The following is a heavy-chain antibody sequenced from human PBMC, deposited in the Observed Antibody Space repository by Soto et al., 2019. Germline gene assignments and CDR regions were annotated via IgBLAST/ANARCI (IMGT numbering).Heavy chain of an antibody. D-gene: IGHD6-13*01. J-gene: IGHJ5*02. CDR1: GGTFSSYA. Sequence: SVKVSCKASGGTFSSYAISWVRQAPGQGLEWMGGIIPIFGTANYAQKFQGRVTITADESTSTAYMELSRLRSDDTPAYYCASSWGYSSSYWFDPWGQGTLVTVSS. CDR2: IIPIFGTA. CDR3: ASSWGYSSSYWFDP. V-gene: IGHV1-69*13.